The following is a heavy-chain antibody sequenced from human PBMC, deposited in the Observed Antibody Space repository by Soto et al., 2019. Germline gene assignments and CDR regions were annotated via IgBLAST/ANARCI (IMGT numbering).Heavy chain of an antibody. J-gene: IGHJ4*02. V-gene: IGHV4-61*01. Sequence: LSLTCTVSGGSVNSDNYYWSWIRQPPGRGLDWIGYIYHTGSTNYNPSLNSRVTISVDTSRNQFSLKLNSVTAADTAVYYCAREFSNSPEAFDSWGQGTLVTVPQ. D-gene: IGHD6-6*01. CDR1: GGSVNSDNYY. CDR2: IYHTGST. CDR3: AREFSNSPEAFDS.